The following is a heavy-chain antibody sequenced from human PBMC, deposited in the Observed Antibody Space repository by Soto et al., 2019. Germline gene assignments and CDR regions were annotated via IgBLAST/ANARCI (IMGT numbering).Heavy chain of an antibody. CDR1: GDSISPNY. D-gene: IGHD3-9*01. V-gene: IGHV4-59*01. Sequence: SDTLSLTCTVSGDSISPNYWGWIRQPPGKGLEWIGYIYYSGSISYKSSLKSRVTISVDTSRNQFSLRLSSVTAADTAVYYCARVHYDILTAYSYYFDSWGQGNLVTVS. CDR3: ARVHYDILTAYSYYFDS. CDR2: IYYSGSI. J-gene: IGHJ4*02.